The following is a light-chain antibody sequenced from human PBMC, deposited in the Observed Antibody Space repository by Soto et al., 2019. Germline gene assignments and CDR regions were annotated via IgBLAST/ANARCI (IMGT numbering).Light chain of an antibody. J-gene: IGKJ1*01. V-gene: IGKV1-5*02. CDR1: QSISNF. CDR3: QQYNSYSRT. Sequence: DIQMTQSPSFLSASAGDRVTIFCRASQSISNFLHWYQQKPGKAPKLLIYDASSLESGVPSRFSGSGSGTEFTLTISSLQPDDFATYYCQQYNSYSRTFGQGTKVDIK. CDR2: DAS.